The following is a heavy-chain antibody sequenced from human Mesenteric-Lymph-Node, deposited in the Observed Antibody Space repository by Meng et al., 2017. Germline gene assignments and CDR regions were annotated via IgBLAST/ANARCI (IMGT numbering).Heavy chain of an antibody. V-gene: IGHV4-34*01. CDR1: GGSFSGYY. J-gene: IGHJ2*01. Sequence: SETLSLTCAVYGGSFSGYYWSWIRQPPGKGLEWIGEINHSGSTNYNPSLKSRVTISVDTSKNQFSLKLSSVTAADTAVYYCARRRGHWYFDLWGRGTLV. CDR3: ARRRGHWYFDL. CDR2: INHSGST.